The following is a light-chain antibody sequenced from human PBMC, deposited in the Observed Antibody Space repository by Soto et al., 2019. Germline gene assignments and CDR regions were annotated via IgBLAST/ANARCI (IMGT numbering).Light chain of an antibody. CDR2: DTS. J-gene: IGKJ2*01. CDR3: QQRGDWPLYT. V-gene: IGKV3-11*01. CDR1: QSVSSS. Sequence: EIVLTQSPATLSLSPGERATLSCRASQSVSSSVAWYQQKPGRAPRLLIYDTSNRATGIPARFSGSGSGTDFTLTIRSLEPEDFAVYYCQQRGDWPLYTFGQGTKLEIK.